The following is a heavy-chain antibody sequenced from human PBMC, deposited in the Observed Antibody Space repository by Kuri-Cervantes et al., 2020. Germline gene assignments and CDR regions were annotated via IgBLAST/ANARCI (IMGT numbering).Heavy chain of an antibody. V-gene: IGHV1-69*05. Sequence: SVKVSCKAPGYTFTNFAITWVRQAPGQGLEWMGGIIPIFGTANYAQKFQGRVTITTDESTSTAYMELSSLRSDDTAVYYCARDTYYDSSGYYYDYWGQGTLVTVSS. J-gene: IGHJ4*02. CDR2: IIPIFGTA. CDR1: GYTFTNFA. CDR3: ARDTYYDSSGYYYDY. D-gene: IGHD3-22*01.